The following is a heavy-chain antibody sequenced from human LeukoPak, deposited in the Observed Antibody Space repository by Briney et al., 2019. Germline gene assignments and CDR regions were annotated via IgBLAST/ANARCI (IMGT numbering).Heavy chain of an antibody. D-gene: IGHD3-10*01. J-gene: IGHJ5*02. CDR1: GFTFSSYA. CDR2: IFVSGGGT. Sequence: GGSLRLSCAASGFTFSSYAMNWVRQAPGKGLEWVSSIFVSGGGTYYADSVKGRFTIARDNSKNTLYLQMTSLRAEDTAVYYCGKDPSGSPRYWFHPWGQGTLVTVSS. CDR3: GKDPSGSPRYWFHP. V-gene: IGHV3-23*01.